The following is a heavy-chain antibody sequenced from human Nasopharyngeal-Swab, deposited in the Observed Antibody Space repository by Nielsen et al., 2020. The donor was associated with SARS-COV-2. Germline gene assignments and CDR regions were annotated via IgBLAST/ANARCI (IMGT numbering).Heavy chain of an antibody. Sequence: GESLKISCAASGFTFNSRWMTWVRQPPGKGLEWVANINKDGTEENYVDSVKGRFTISRDNVKNSLYLQMDSLRVEDTAVYYCASRPGPGTAFDLWGQGTLVTVSS. CDR3: ASRPGPGTAFDL. CDR1: GFTFNSRW. V-gene: IGHV3-7*03. CDR2: INKDGTEE. J-gene: IGHJ5*02. D-gene: IGHD1-1*01.